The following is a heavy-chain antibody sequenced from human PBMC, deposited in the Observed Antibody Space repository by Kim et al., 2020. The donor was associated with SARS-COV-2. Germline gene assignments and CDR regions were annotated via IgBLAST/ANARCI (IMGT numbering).Heavy chain of an antibody. CDR1: GFTFSSYG. J-gene: IGHJ4*02. CDR2: IWYDGSNK. V-gene: IGHV3-33*01. D-gene: IGHD3-3*01. CDR3: ARDFWSGYSSYYFDY. Sequence: GGSLRLSCAASGFTFSSYGMHWVRQAPGKGLEWVAVIWYDGSNKYYADSVKGRFTISRDNSKNTLYLQMNSLRAEDTAVYYCARDFWSGYSSYYFDYWGQGTLVTVSS.